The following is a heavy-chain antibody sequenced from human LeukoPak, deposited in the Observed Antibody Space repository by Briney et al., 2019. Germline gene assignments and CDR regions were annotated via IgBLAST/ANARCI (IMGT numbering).Heavy chain of an antibody. D-gene: IGHD2-15*01. Sequence: SETLSLTCTVSGGSISSSSYYWGWIRQPTGKGLEWIGSIYYSGSTYYNPSLKSRVTISVDTSKNQFSLKLSSVTAADTAVYYCARHRKVVVAATYSFDYWGQGTLVTVSS. CDR2: IYYSGST. CDR1: GGSISSSSYY. V-gene: IGHV4-39*01. CDR3: ARHRKVVVAATYSFDY. J-gene: IGHJ4*02.